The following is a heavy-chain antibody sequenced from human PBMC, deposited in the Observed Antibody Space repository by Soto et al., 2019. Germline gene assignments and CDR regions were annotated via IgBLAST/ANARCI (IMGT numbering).Heavy chain of an antibody. D-gene: IGHD4-4*01. V-gene: IGHV4-30-4*01. J-gene: IGHJ6*02. CDR2: IYYSGST. CDR3: AGDLSYSGYYYGMDV. CDR1: GGSISSGDYY. Sequence: PSETLSLTCTVSGGSISSGDYYWSWIRQPPGKGLEWIGYIYYSGSTYYNPSLKSRVTISVDTSKNQFSLKLSSVTAADTAVYYCAGDLSYSGYYYGMDVWGQGTTVTVSS.